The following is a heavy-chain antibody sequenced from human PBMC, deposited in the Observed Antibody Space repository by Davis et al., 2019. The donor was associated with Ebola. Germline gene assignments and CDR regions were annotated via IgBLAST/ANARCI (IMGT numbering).Heavy chain of an antibody. V-gene: IGHV1-18*04. D-gene: IGHD3-9*01. CDR3: ERAPNYDVLTGTSSYYLDY. CDR2: ISGFNTNT. Sequence: ASVKVSCKSSGYTFTSYGLVWVRQAPGLGLEGMGWISGFNTNTNFAQKFQGRVTVSKETSTNTAYMELRSLTSDDTAIYYCERAPNYDVLTGTSSYYLDYWGQGTLVTVSS. CDR1: GYTFTSYG. J-gene: IGHJ4*02.